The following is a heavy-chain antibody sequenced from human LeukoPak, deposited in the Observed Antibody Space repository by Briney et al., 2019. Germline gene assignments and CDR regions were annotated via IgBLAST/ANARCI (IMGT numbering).Heavy chain of an antibody. V-gene: IGHV1-8*03. J-gene: IGHJ5*02. CDR2: MNPNSGNT. CDR3: ARARKGYCSGGSCLNWFDP. Sequence: ASVKVSCKASGYTFTSYDINWVRQATGQGLEWMGWMNPNSGNTGYAQKFQGRVSITRNTSISTAYMELSSLRSEDTAVYYCARARKGYCSGGSCLNWFDPWGQGTLVTVSS. D-gene: IGHD2-15*01. CDR1: GYTFTSYD.